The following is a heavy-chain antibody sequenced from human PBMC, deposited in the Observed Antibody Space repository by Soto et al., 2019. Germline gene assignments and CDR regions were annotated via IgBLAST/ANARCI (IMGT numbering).Heavy chain of an antibody. CDR2: IWYDGTQK. Sequence: VGCLRLSCGASRFTFNTYSMHRGRQPPGKGLEWLAGIWYDGTQKYYADSVKGRFIISRENSKKKLYLEINSLRGEDTDVYYCPRAGGLTVTGLWDFDSWGQGT. J-gene: IGHJ4*02. CDR3: PRAGGLTVTGLWDFDS. V-gene: IGHV3-33*01. D-gene: IGHD4-17*01. CDR1: RFTFNTYS.